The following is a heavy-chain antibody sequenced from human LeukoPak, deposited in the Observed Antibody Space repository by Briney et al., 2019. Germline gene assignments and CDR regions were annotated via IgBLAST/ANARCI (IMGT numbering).Heavy chain of an antibody. J-gene: IGHJ3*02. D-gene: IGHD2-15*01. CDR1: GFSFSDEY. CDR3: AGECGGSSSGAIDI. CDR2: ISASGSYT. Sequence: PGGPLTLSCAASGFSFSDEYMSWTRQAPGQGLEWIKYISASGSYTNYAVPVKGRFTISRDNAKHSLYLQMNSLRAKDTAVSYCAGECGGSSSGAIDIWGPGTTVPVSS. V-gene: IGHV3-11*06.